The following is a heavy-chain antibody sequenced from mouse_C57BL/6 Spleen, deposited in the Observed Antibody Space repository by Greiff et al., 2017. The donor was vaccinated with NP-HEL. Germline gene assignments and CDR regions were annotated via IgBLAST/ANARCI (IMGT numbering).Heavy chain of an antibody. CDR2: INPSSGYT. V-gene: IGHV1-4*01. CDR1: GYTFTSYT. Sequence: QVQLQQSGAELARPGASVKMSCKASGYTFTSYTMHWVKQRPGQGLEWIGYINPSSGYTKYNQKFKDKATLTADKSSSTAYMQLSSLTSEDSAVYDCARSMVTTKGYFDYWGQGTTLTVSS. J-gene: IGHJ2*01. D-gene: IGHD2-2*01. CDR3: ARSMVTTKGYFDY.